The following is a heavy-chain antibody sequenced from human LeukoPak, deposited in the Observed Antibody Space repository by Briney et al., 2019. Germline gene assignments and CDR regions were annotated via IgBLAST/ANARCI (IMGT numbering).Heavy chain of an antibody. V-gene: IGHV4-34*01. CDR2: INHSGST. CDR3: ARGRRRLQQLVRHNWFDP. D-gene: IGHD6-13*01. Sequence: PSETLSLTCAVYGGSFSGYYWSWIRQPPGKGLEWIGEINHSGSTNYNPSLKSRVTISVDTSKNQFSLKLSSVTAADTAAYYCARGRRRLQQLVRHNWFDPWGQGTLVTVSS. J-gene: IGHJ5*02. CDR1: GGSFSGYY.